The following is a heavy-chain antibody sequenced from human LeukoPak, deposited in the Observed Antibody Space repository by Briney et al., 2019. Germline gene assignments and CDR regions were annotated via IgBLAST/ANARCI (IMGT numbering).Heavy chain of an antibody. CDR1: GFTFTNTW. CDR2: IKSRNAGGTT. Sequence: GGSLRLSCAASGFTFTNTWMNWVRQAPGKGLEWVGRIKSRNAGGTTDYAAPVKGRFFISRDDSRSMVYLQMNSLKTEDTAVYYCARDWYHAFDFWGHGTMVTVSS. V-gene: IGHV3-15*07. J-gene: IGHJ3*01. D-gene: IGHD3-9*01. CDR3: ARDWYHAFDF.